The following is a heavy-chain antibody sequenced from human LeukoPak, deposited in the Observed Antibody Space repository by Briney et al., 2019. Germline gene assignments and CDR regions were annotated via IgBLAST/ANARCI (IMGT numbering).Heavy chain of an antibody. Sequence: SETLSVTCTVSGGSISSYYWSWIRQPPGKGLEWIGYIYYSGSTNYNPSLKSRVTISVDTSKNQFSLKLSSVTAADTAVYYCARRSGGLERDWGQGTLVTVSS. CDR3: ARRSGGLERD. CDR1: GGSISSYY. V-gene: IGHV4-59*01. D-gene: IGHD2-15*01. CDR2: IYYSGST. J-gene: IGHJ4*02.